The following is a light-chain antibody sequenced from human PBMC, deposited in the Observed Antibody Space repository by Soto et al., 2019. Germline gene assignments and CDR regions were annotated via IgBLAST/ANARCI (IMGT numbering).Light chain of an antibody. Sequence: EIVLSQSPGTLSLSPGETATLSCRASQTVGTNFLAWYQQKPGQAPRLLMFGTSNRATDIPDRFGGSGSGTDFTLTISRLEPEDFAVYYCQQHGSSPITFGQGTLPEIK. V-gene: IGKV3-20*01. J-gene: IGKJ5*01. CDR3: QQHGSSPIT. CDR2: GTS. CDR1: QTVGTNF.